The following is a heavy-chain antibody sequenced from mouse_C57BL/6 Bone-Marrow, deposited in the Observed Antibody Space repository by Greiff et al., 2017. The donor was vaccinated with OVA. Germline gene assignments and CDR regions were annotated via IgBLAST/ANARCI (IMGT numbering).Heavy chain of an antibody. Sequence: EVNVVESGGGLVKPGGSLKLSCAASGFTFSSYAMSWVRQTPEKRLEWVATISDGGSYTYYPDNVKGRFTISRDNAKNNLYLQMSHLKSEDTAMYYCARTYSPYAMDYWGQGTSVTVSS. CDR2: ISDGGSYT. D-gene: IGHD2-12*01. CDR1: GFTFSSYA. CDR3: ARTYSPYAMDY. V-gene: IGHV5-4*03. J-gene: IGHJ4*01.